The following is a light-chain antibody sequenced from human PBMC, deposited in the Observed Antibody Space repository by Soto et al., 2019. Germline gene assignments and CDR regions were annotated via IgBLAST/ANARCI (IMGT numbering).Light chain of an antibody. Sequence: EIVLTQSPATLSLSPGASTTLSCRASQSVPGNYIGCYQQKPGQAPRLLIYGPSRRAPGIPDRFSCSGSGTDFTLTISRLEPEDFEVDYCHQDGGSPQTFGQGTKVEI. V-gene: IGKV3-20*01. J-gene: IGKJ1*01. CDR3: HQDGGSPQT. CDR1: QSVPGNY. CDR2: GPS.